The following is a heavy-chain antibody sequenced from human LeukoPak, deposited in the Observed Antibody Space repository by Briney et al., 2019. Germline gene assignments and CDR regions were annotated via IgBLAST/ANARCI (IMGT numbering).Heavy chain of an antibody. J-gene: IGHJ4*02. Sequence: PGGSLRLSCAASGFTFSSYWMSWVRQAPGKGLEWVANIKQDGSEKYYVDSVKGRFTISRDNAKNSLYLQMNSLRAKDTAVYYCARDIEAAGLFLDYWGQGTLVTVSS. V-gene: IGHV3-7*01. D-gene: IGHD6-13*01. CDR3: ARDIEAAGLFLDY. CDR2: IKQDGSEK. CDR1: GFTFSSYW.